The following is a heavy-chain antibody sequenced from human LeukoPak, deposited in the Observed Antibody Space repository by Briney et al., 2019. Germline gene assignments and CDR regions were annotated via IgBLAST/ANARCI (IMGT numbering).Heavy chain of an antibody. J-gene: IGHJ3*02. CDR3: ARGRRADI. CDR2: INHSGST. Sequence: SETLSLTCAVYGGSFSGYYWSWIRQPPGKGLEWIGEINHSGSTNYNPSLKSRVTISVDTSKNQFSLKLSSVTAADTAVYYCARGRRADIWGQGTMVTVSS. V-gene: IGHV4-34*01. CDR1: GGSFSGYY.